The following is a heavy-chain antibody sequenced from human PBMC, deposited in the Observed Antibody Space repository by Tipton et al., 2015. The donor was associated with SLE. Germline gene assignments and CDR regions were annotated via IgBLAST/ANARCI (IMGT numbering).Heavy chain of an antibody. CDR3: ARDPGGYCSSTSCYPTENYGMDV. D-gene: IGHD2-2*01. CDR2: IYYSGST. CDR1: GGSISSHY. V-gene: IGHV4-59*11. Sequence: LRLSCTVSGGSISSHYWSWIRQPPGKGLEWIGYIYYSGSTNYNPSLKSRVTISVDTSKNQFSLKLSSVTAADTAVYYCARDPGGYCSSTSCYPTENYGMDVWGQGTLVTVSS. J-gene: IGHJ6*02.